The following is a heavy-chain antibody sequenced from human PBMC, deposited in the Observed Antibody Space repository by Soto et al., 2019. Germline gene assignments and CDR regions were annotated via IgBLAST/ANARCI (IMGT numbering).Heavy chain of an antibody. J-gene: IGHJ5*02. D-gene: IGHD6-19*01. Sequence: EVQLLESGGGLVQPGGSLRLSCAASGFTFSSYAMSWVRQTPGKGLEWVSGISGGGGNTYYADSVTGRFTISRDNSRNTLYLQMNSLRAADTAIYYFAKVRGPVGRFSGISVAGIPSWGQGTLVTVSS. V-gene: IGHV3-23*01. CDR1: GFTFSSYA. CDR3: AKVRGPVGRFSGISVAGIPS. CDR2: ISGGGGNT.